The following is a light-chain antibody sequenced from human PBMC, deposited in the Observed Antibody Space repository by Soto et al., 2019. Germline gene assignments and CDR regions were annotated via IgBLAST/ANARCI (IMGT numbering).Light chain of an antibody. CDR2: EVS. J-gene: IGLJ1*01. CDR3: SSYTSSSTPG. Sequence: QSALTQPASVSGSPGQSITISCTGTSSDVGGYNYVSWYQQHPGKAPKLMIYEVSNRPSGVSTRFSGSKSGNTASLTISGLQAEDEADYYCSSYTSSSTPGFGTGTKVTVL. V-gene: IGLV2-14*01. CDR1: SSDVGGYNY.